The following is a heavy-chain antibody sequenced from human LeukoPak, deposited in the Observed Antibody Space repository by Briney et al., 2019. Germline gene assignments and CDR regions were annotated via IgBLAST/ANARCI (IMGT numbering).Heavy chain of an antibody. J-gene: IGHJ6*03. Sequence: GGSLRLSCAASGFTFSSYSMNWVRQAPGKGLEWVSSISSSSSYIYYADSVKGRFTISRDNAKNSLYPQMNSLRAEDTAVYYCARGALAYCGGDCDYYYYYMDVWGKGTTVTVSS. V-gene: IGHV3-21*01. D-gene: IGHD2-21*02. CDR2: ISSSSSYI. CDR3: ARGALAYCGGDCDYYYYYMDV. CDR1: GFTFSSYS.